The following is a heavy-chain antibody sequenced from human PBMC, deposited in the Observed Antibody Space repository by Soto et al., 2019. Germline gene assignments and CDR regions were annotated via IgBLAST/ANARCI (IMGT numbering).Heavy chain of an antibody. D-gene: IGHD5-12*01. V-gene: IGHV3-30*18. CDR3: AKDMNSGYGFNYYYYGMDV. CDR1: GFTFSSYG. Sequence: QVQLVESGGGVVQPGRSLRLSCAASGFTFSSYGMHWVRQAPGKGLEWVAVISYDGSNKYYADSVKGRFTISRDNSKNTLYLQMNSLRAEDTAVYYCAKDMNSGYGFNYYYYGMDVW. CDR2: ISYDGSNK. J-gene: IGHJ6*01.